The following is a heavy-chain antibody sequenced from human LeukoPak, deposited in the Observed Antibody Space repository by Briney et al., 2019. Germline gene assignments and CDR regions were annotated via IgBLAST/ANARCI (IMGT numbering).Heavy chain of an antibody. V-gene: IGHV3-53*01. J-gene: IGHJ4*02. CDR3: ARAGHSSGWYTASDS. CDR2: IYSGGGT. CDR1: GFTVISDY. Sequence: PGGSLRLFCAASGFTVISDYMSWVRQAPGKGLEGGSVIYSGGGTYYTDSVRGRFTISRDNSKNTLYLQMNSLRVDDTAMYYCARAGHSSGWYTASDSWGQGTLVTVSS. D-gene: IGHD6-19*01.